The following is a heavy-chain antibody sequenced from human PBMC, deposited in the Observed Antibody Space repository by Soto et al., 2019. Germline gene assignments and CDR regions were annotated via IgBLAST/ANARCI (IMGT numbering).Heavy chain of an antibody. D-gene: IGHD3-3*01. CDR2: MNPNSANT. Sequence: ASVKVSCKASGYTFSRYDINWVRQSTGQGLEWMGWMNPNSANTGYAQKFQGRVTMTTDTSTGTAYMELSSLRSEDTAVYYCAREGITNFGVVIFYGMDVWGQGTTVTVSS. J-gene: IGHJ6*02. V-gene: IGHV1-8*01. CDR1: GYTFSRYD. CDR3: AREGITNFGVVIFYGMDV.